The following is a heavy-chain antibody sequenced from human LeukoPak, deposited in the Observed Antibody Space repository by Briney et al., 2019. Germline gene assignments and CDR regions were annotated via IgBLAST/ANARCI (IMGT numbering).Heavy chain of an antibody. CDR3: ARDRYLSAA. Sequence: PGGSLGLSCAASGFTFDDYGMSWVRQAPGKGLEWVSGINWNGGSTGYADSVKGRFTISRDNAKNSLYLQMNSLKVEDTAVYYCARDRYLSAAWGQGTLVTVSS. V-gene: IGHV3-20*04. CDR2: INWNGGST. D-gene: IGHD3-9*01. J-gene: IGHJ4*02. CDR1: GFTFDDYG.